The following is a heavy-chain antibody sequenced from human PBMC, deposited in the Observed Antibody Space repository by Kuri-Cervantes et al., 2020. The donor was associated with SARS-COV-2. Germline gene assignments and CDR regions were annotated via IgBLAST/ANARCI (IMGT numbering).Heavy chain of an antibody. CDR2: ISSSSSYI. D-gene: IGHD1-7*01. CDR3: ASGEIAASGTIYYLDY. CDR1: GFTFSSYS. J-gene: IGHJ4*02. Sequence: GESLKISCAASGFTFSSYSMNWVRQAPGKGLEWVSSISSSSSYIYYADSVKGRFTISRDNAKNSLYLQMNSLRAEDTAVYYCASGEIAASGTIYYLDYWGLGTLVTVSS. V-gene: IGHV3-21*01.